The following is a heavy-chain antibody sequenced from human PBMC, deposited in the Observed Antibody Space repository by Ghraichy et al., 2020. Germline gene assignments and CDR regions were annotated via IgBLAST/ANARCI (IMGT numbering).Heavy chain of an antibody. D-gene: IGHD4-11*01. CDR2: IYHDGNT. CDR3: AQTTVNDYFDS. Sequence: ESLNISCTVSGGSFGSRSYYWGWIRQSPGRGLEWIGSIYHDGNTYYNPSLKSQVTISVDTSKNQFSLKLSSVTAADTAVYYCAQTTVNDYFDSWGQGTVVTVSS. J-gene: IGHJ4*02. V-gene: IGHV4-39*01. CDR1: GGSFGSRSYY.